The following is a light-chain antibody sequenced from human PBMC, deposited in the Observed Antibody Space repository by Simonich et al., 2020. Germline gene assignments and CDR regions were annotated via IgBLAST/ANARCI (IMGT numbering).Light chain of an antibody. CDR3: QQYYSTPYT. CDR2: GAS. J-gene: IGKJ2*01. Sequence: EIVMTQSPATLSVSPGERATLSCRASQSVSSNLAWYQQKPGKAPRLLIYGASTRATGIPARFSGSGSGTEFTLTISSMQSEDFAVYYCQQYYSTPYTFGQGTKLEIK. V-gene: IGKV3-15*01. CDR1: QSVSSN.